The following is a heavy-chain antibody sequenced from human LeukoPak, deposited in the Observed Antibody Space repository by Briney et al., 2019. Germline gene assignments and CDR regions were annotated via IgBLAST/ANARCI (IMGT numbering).Heavy chain of an antibody. V-gene: IGHV1-69*06. CDR3: ATGRPWDLLNY. CDR2: IIPIFGTA. CDR1: GGTFSSYA. Sequence: SVKVSCKASGGTFSSYAISWVRQAPGQGLEWMGGIIPIFGTANYAQKFQGRVTMTEDTSTDTAYMELSSLRSEDTAVYYCATGRPWDLLNYWGQGTLVTVSS. D-gene: IGHD1-26*01. J-gene: IGHJ4*02.